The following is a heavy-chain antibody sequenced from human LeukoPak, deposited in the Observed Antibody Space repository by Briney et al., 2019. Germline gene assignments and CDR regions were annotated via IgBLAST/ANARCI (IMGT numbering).Heavy chain of an antibody. CDR1: GYSFTSYW. J-gene: IGHJ5*02. D-gene: IGHD5-12*01. V-gene: IGHV5-51*01. CDR2: FYPGDSDT. CDR3: ARRTAGMVATYTWFDP. Sequence: GESLKISCKGSGYSFTSYWIGWVRQMPGKGLEWMGIFYPGDSDTRYSPSFQGQVTISADKSISTAYLQWSSLKASDTAMYYCARRTAGMVATYTWFDPWGQGTLVTVSS.